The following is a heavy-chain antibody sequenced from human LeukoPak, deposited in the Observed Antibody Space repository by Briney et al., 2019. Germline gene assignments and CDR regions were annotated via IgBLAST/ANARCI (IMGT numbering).Heavy chain of an antibody. Sequence: ASVKVSCKASGYTFSKYAMHWVRQAPGQGLEWMGWINTGKGNTKYSQKFQGRVTITRDTSASTAYMELSSLRSEDTAVYYCARDGDVWGKGTTVTVSS. CDR2: INTGKGNT. J-gene: IGHJ6*04. CDR3: ARDGDV. V-gene: IGHV1-3*04. CDR1: GYTFSKYA.